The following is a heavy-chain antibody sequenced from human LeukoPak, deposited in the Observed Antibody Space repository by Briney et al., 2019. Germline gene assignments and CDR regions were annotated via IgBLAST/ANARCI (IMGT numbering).Heavy chain of an antibody. CDR2: LRGNDET. J-gene: IGHJ4*02. Sequence: GGSLRLSCVASGISFRNYAMSWVRQAPARGPEWVSSLRGNDETFYADSVKGRFTLSRDDSRNTVYLQLNNLRVEDTAIYYCARASWVSDPDAVRWGQGTQVTVSS. CDR1: GISFRNYA. D-gene: IGHD3-10*01. CDR3: ARASWVSDPDAVR. V-gene: IGHV3-23*01.